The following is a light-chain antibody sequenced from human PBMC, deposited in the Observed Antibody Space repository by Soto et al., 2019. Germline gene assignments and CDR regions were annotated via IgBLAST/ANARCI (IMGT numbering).Light chain of an antibody. CDR3: VLYMGSVPV. CDR2: RTN. CDR1: SGSVSTNYY. Sequence: QAVVTQEPSFSVSPGGTVTLTCGLSSGSVSTNYYPSWYQQTPGQAPRTLIYRTNTRSSGVPDRFSGSILGNKAALTITGAQADDESDYYCVLYMGSVPVCGGGTKLTVL. V-gene: IGLV8-61*01. J-gene: IGLJ2*01.